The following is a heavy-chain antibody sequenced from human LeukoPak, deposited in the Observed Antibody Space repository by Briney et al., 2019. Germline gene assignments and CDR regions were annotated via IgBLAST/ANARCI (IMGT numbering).Heavy chain of an antibody. CDR2: MNPNSGNT. Sequence: GASVKVSCKASGYTFTSYDINWVRQATGQGLEWMGWMNPNSGNTGYAQKFRGRVTMTRNTSISTAYMELSSLRSEDTAVYYCARGRTYYYDSSDWGQGTLVTVSS. CDR1: GYTFTSYD. CDR3: ARGRTYYYDSSD. D-gene: IGHD3-22*01. J-gene: IGHJ4*02. V-gene: IGHV1-8*01.